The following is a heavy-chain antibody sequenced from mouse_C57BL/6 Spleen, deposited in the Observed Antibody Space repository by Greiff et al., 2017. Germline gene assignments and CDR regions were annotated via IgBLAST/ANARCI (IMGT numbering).Heavy chain of an antibody. Sequence: QVQLQQSGAALVRPGASVTLSCKASGYTFTDYEMHWVKQTPVHGLEWIGAIDPETGGTAYNQKFKGKAILTADKSSSTAYMELRSLTSEDSAVYYCTRAYGNYGFADWGQGTLVTVSA. CDR1: GYTFTDYE. J-gene: IGHJ3*01. D-gene: IGHD2-1*01. V-gene: IGHV1-15*01. CDR2: IDPETGGT. CDR3: TRAYGNYGFAD.